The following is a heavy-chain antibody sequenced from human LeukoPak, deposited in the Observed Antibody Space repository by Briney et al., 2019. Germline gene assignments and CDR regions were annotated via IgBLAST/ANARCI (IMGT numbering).Heavy chain of an antibody. CDR2: INPNSGGT. J-gene: IGHJ5*02. D-gene: IGHD2-2*01. CDR3: AREVPYCSSTSCYWFDP. CDR1: GYTFTGYY. Sequence: ASVKVSCKASGYTFTGYYMHWVRQAPGQGLEWMGWINPNSGGTNYAQKFQGRVTMTRDTSISTAYMELSRLRSDDTAVYYCAREVPYCSSTSCYWFDPWGQGTLVTVSS. V-gene: IGHV1-2*02.